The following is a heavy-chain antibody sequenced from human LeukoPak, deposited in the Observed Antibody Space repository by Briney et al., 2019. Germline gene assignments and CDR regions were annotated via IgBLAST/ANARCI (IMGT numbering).Heavy chain of an antibody. V-gene: IGHV1-8*01. CDR2: MNPNSGNT. CDR1: GYTFTTYD. Sequence: ASVKVSCKASGYTFTTYDINWVRQATGQGLEWMGWMNPNSGNTGYAQKFQGRVTMTRDTSISTAYMELSSLRSEDTAVYYCARGPNKSDGGNSGSAWFDPWGRGPWSPSPQ. CDR3: ARGPNKSDGGNSGSAWFDP. J-gene: IGHJ5*02. D-gene: IGHD4-23*01.